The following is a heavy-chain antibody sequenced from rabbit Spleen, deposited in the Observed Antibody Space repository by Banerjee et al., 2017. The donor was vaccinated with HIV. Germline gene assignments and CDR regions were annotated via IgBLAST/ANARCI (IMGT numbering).Heavy chain of an antibody. CDR1: GLDFSSSYW. CDR2: IYAGSSGTT. V-gene: IGHV1S45*01. J-gene: IGHJ4*01. CDR3: AIAYVDGSVGVWNL. D-gene: IGHD5-1*01. Sequence: QEQLKESGGGLVQPGGSLTLTCKASGLDFSSSYWICWVRQAPGKGLEWIACIYAGSSGTTEYASWAKGRFTISKTSSTTVTLQMTSLTVADTATYFCAIAYVDGSVGVWNLWGPGTLVTVS.